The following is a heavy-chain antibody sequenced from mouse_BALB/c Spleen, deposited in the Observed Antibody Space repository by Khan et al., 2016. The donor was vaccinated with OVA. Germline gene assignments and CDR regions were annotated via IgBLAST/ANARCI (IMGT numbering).Heavy chain of an antibody. CDR1: GDSITTGY. Sequence: EVQLQESGPSLVKPSQTLSLTCSITGDSITTGYWNWIRKFPGNKLEYMGYIIYTGYTYYNPSLKSRISITRHTSNTQYYLQLNSVTDEDTATYYCARSTYRYAFVYWGQGTLVTVSA. CDR3: ARSTYRYAFVY. CDR2: IIYTGYT. J-gene: IGHJ3*01. V-gene: IGHV3-8*02. D-gene: IGHD2-14*01.